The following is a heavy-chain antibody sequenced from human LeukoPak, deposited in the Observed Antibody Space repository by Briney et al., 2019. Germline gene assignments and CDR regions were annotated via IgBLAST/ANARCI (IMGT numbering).Heavy chain of an antibody. D-gene: IGHD5-18*01. J-gene: IGHJ4*02. Sequence: ASVKVSCKASGYTFTSYPIHWVRQAPGQRLEWMGWINAGNGNTKYSQKFQGRVTITRDTSANTAYMELSSLRSEDTAVYYCARHGIQPTYFDYWGQGTLVTVSS. CDR2: INAGNGNT. CDR1: GYTFTSYP. V-gene: IGHV1-3*01. CDR3: ARHGIQPTYFDY.